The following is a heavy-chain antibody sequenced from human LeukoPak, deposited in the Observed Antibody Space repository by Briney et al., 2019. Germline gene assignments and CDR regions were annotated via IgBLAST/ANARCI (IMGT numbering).Heavy chain of an antibody. CDR3: ASFRHGVAGTRSEEVDYGMDV. CDR2: ISAYNGNT. Sequence: ASVKVSCKASGYTFTSYGISWVRQAPGQGLEWMGWISAYNGNTNYAQKLQGRVTMTTDTSTSTAYMELRSLRSDDTAVYYCASFRHGVAGTRSEEVDYGMDVWGQGTTVTVSS. D-gene: IGHD6-19*01. V-gene: IGHV1-18*01. CDR1: GYTFTSYG. J-gene: IGHJ6*02.